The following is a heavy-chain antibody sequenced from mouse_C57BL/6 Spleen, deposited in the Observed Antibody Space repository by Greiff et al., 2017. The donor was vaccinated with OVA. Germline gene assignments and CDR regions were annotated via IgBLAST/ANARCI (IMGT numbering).Heavy chain of an antibody. CDR1: GFTFSSYA. D-gene: IGHD2-1*01. CDR2: ISDGGSYT. J-gene: IGHJ1*03. V-gene: IGHV5-4*01. Sequence: EVKVVESGGGLVKPGGSLKLSCAASGFTFSSYAMSWVRQTPEKRLEWVATISDGGSYTYYPDNVKGRFTISRDNAKNNLYLQMSHLKSEDTAMYYCARDYYGNFWYFDVWGTGTTVTVSS. CDR3: ARDYYGNFWYFDV.